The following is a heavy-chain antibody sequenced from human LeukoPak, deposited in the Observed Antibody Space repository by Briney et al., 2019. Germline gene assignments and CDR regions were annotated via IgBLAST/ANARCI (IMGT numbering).Heavy chain of an antibody. CDR2: IYYSGST. CDR1: GGSISSYY. D-gene: IGHD5-18*01. CDR3: ARDVNTAMGRGYYYYYMDV. Sequence: SETLSLTCTVSGGSISSYYWSWIRQPPGKGLEWIGYIYYSGSTNYNPSLKSRVTISVDTSKNQFSLKLSSVTAADTAVYYCARDVNTAMGRGYYYYYMDVWGKGTTVTVSS. V-gene: IGHV4-59*01. J-gene: IGHJ6*03.